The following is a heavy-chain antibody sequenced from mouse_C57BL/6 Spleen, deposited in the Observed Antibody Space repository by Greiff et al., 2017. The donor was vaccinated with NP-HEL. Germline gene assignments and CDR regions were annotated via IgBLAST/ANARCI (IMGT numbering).Heavy chain of an antibody. V-gene: IGHV7-3*01. Sequence: EVKLVESGGGLVQPGGSLSLSCAASGFTFTDYYMSWVRQPPGKALEWLGFIRNKANGYTTEYSASVKGRFTISRDNSQSILYLQMNALRAEDSATYYCARSRDSWFAYWGQGTRVTVSA. J-gene: IGHJ3*01. CDR2: IRNKANGYTT. CDR3: ARSRDSWFAY. CDR1: GFTFTDYY.